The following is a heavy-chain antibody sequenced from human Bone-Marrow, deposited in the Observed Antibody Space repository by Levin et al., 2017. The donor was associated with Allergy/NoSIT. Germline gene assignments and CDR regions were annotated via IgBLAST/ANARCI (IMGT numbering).Heavy chain of an antibody. D-gene: IGHD3-16*02. V-gene: IGHV4-59*12. CDR3: ARVHYDYIWESSREGTYFFDY. J-gene: IGHJ4*02. CDR1: GDSMSTDY. Sequence: PSETLSLTCTVSGDSMSTDYWGWIRLPPGKGLEWIAYIYNTGSTNYNPSLKSRITMSVDTSKTQFTLNLNSVTAADTAVYFCARVHYDYIWESSREGTYFFDYWGQGIPVSVSS. CDR2: IYNTGST.